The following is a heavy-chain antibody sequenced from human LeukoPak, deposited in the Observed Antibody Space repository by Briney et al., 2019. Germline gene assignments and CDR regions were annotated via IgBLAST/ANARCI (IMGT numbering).Heavy chain of an antibody. J-gene: IGHJ3*02. CDR2: IYYSGST. V-gene: IGHV4-59*01. Sequence: SETLSLTCAVYGGSFSGYYWSWIRQPPGKGLEWIGYIYYSGSTNYNPSLKSRVTISVDTSKNQFSLKLSSVTAADTAVYYCARESAKGDAFDIWGQGTMVTVSS. CDR3: ARESAKGDAFDI. D-gene: IGHD6-25*01. CDR1: GGSFSGYY.